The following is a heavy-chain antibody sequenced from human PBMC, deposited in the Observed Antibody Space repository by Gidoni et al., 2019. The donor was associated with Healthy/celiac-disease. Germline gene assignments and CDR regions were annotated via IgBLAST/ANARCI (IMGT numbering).Heavy chain of an antibody. J-gene: IGHJ6*02. CDR3: ARDKVTMVRGVIILYYYYGMDV. Sequence: EVQLVESGGGLVQPGGSLRLSCAASVFTFSSYSMNWVRQAPGKGLEWFSYISSSSSTIYYAASVKGRFTISRDNAKNSLYLQMNSLRAEDTAVYYCARDKVTMVRGVIILYYYYGMDVWGQGTTVTVSS. V-gene: IGHV3-48*01. CDR1: VFTFSSYS. D-gene: IGHD3-10*01. CDR2: ISSSSSTI.